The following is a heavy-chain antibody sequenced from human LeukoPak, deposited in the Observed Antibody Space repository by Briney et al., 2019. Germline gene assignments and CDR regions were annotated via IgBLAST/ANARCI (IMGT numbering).Heavy chain of an antibody. Sequence: PSETLSLTCNVSGVSINIYYWSWLRQTPGKGLEWIGRSHGSGSTNYNPSLKNRVTISIDKSKNHLSLSLRSVTAADTALYFCARDGGYDSGVFDFSGQGTLVTVSS. CDR1: GVSINIYY. CDR3: ARDGGYDSGVFDF. J-gene: IGHJ4*02. CDR2: SHGSGST. V-gene: IGHV4-4*07. D-gene: IGHD3-22*01.